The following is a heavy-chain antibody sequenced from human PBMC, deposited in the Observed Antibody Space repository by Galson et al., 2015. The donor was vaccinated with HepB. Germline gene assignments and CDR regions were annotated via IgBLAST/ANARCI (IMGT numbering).Heavy chain of an antibody. V-gene: IGHV3-23*01. CDR1: GFAFSSYG. CDR3: AKEGRDYYGMDV. Sequence: SLRLSCAASGFAFSSYGMSWVRQAPGKGLEWVSVISGIGVGTYYADSVKGRFTISRDNSKNKVHLQMNSLRAEDTAVYYCAKEGRDYYGMDVWGQGTTVTVSS. J-gene: IGHJ6*02. D-gene: IGHD1-26*01. CDR2: ISGIGVGT.